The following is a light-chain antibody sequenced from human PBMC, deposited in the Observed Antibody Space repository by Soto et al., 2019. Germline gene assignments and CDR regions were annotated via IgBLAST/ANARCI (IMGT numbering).Light chain of an antibody. J-gene: IGKJ5*01. CDR2: GAS. V-gene: IGKV3-20*01. CDR1: QKISSTV. CDR3: QQYGTSPIT. Sequence: EIVLTQSPGILSLSPGERASLSFRASQKISSTVLAWYQQKPGQAPRLLISGASIRASGVPDRFSGSGSGTDFTLTISRLEPADFAVYYCQQYGTSPITFGQGTRLEIK.